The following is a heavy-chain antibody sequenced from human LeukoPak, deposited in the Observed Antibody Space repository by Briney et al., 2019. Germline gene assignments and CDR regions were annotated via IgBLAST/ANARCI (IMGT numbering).Heavy chain of an antibody. CDR2: IIWNSDSI. J-gene: IGHJ4*02. D-gene: IGHD1-26*01. V-gene: IGHV3-9*01. CDR1: GFTFNDYA. CDR3: AKDISVGATPYYFDY. Sequence: GGSLRLSCAASGFTFNDYAMHWVRQAPGKGLEWVSGIIWNSDSIGYADSVKGRFTISRDNAKNSLYLQMNSLRAEDTALYYCAKDISVGATPYYFDYWGQGTLVTVSS.